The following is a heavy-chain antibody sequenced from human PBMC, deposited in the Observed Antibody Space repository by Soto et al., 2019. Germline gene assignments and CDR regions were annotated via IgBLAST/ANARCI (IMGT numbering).Heavy chain of an antibody. CDR1: GGSFSGYY. CDR3: AKPPDYNWNDY. V-gene: IGHV3-23*01. CDR2: VSGSGGST. D-gene: IGHD1-20*01. Sequence: PSETLSLTCAVYGGSFSGYYWIWIRQPPGKGLEWISAVSGSGGSTYYADSVKGRFTISRDNSKDTLYLQMNNLRAEDTAVYYCAKPPDYNWNDYWGQGTLVTVSS. J-gene: IGHJ4*02.